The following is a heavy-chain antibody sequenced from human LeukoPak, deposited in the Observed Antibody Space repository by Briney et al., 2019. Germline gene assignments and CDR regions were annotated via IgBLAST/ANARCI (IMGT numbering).Heavy chain of an antibody. V-gene: IGHV3-23*01. CDR2: ISDSGGST. CDR1: GITLSNYG. CDR3: AKETNDAFDI. Sequence: GGSLRLSCAVPGITLSNYGMSWVRQAPGKGLEWVAGISDSGGSTNYADSVKGRFTISRDNSKNTLYLQMNSLRAEDTAVYYCAKETNDAFDIWGQGTMVTVSS. J-gene: IGHJ3*02.